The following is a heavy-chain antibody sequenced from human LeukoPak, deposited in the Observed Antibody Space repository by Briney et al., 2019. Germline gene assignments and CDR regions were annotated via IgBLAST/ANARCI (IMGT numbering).Heavy chain of an antibody. D-gene: IGHD6-13*01. V-gene: IGHV3-30*18. CDR3: AKVAAYSSSWDNWFDP. J-gene: IGHJ5*02. Sequence: GGSLRLSCAASGFTFSRYGMHWVRQAPGKGLEWVAVISYDGSNKYYADSVKGRFTISRDNSKNTLYLQMNSLRAEDTAVYYCAKVAAYSSSWDNWFDPWGQGTLVTVSS. CDR1: GFTFSRYG. CDR2: ISYDGSNK.